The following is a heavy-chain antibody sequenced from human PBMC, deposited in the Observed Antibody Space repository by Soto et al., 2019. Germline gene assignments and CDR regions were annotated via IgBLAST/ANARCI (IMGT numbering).Heavy chain of an antibody. J-gene: IGHJ6*03. D-gene: IGHD4-17*01. CDR2: ISGSGGST. Sequence: GGSLRLSCAASGFTFSSYAMSWVRQAPGKGLEWVSAISGSGGSTYYADSVKGRFTISRDNSKNTLYLQMNSLRAEDTAVYYCAKGDRSYGGYPLGYYYYYMDVWGKGTTVTVSS. CDR3: AKGDRSYGGYPLGYYYYYMDV. CDR1: GFTFSSYA. V-gene: IGHV3-23*01.